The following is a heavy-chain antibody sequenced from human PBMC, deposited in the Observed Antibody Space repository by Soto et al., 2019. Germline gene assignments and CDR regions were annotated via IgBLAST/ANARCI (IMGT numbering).Heavy chain of an antibody. CDR1: GGTFTNYA. CDR2: IIPNFGTP. J-gene: IGHJ6*02. Sequence: QVQLVQSGAEVKKPGSSVKVSCKASGGTFTNYALSWVRQAPGQGLEWMGGIIPNFGTPNYAQRFQDRATITADGSTSTAYMELSSLRSEATAVYFCARGDFWSGYSNRYYYYGMDVWGQGTTVTVSS. D-gene: IGHD3-3*01. CDR3: ARGDFWSGYSNRYYYYGMDV. V-gene: IGHV1-69*01.